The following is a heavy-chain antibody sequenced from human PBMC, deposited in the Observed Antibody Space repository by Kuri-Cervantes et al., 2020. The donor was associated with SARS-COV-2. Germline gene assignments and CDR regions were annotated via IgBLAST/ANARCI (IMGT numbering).Heavy chain of an antibody. J-gene: IGHJ3*02. CDR3: ARDLQRGTFDI. Sequence: AVKVSCKASGGTFSSYAISWVRQAPGQVLEWMGGIIHIFGTEHYAQKFQGRVTITADKSTSTAYMELSSLRSEDTAVYYCARDLQRGTFDIWGQGTMVTVSS. V-gene: IGHV1-69*06. D-gene: IGHD1-14*01. CDR1: GGTFSSYA. CDR2: IIHIFGTE.